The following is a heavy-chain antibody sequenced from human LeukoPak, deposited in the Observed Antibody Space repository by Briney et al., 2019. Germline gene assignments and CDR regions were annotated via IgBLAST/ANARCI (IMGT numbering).Heavy chain of an antibody. J-gene: IGHJ4*02. V-gene: IGHV4-34*01. CDR2: INHSGST. Sequence: SETLSLTCAVSGGSFSGYYWSWIRQPPGKGLEWIGEINHSGSTNYNPSLKSRVTISVDTSKNQFSLKLRSVTAADTAVYYCARGRGYWGQGTLVTVSS. CDR3: ARGRGY. CDR1: GGSFSGYY.